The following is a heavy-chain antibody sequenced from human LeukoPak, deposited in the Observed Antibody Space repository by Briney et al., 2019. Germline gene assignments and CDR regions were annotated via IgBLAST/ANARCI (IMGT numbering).Heavy chain of an antibody. V-gene: IGHV3-11*04. CDR3: AKEPGITMIVVVDTTDAY. D-gene: IGHD3-22*01. CDR1: GFTFSDYY. Sequence: GGSLRLSCAASGFTFSDYYMSWIRQAPGKGLEWVSYISSSGSTIYYADSVKGRFTISRDNSKNTLYLQMNSLRAEDTAVYYCAKEPGITMIVVVDTTDAYWGQGTLVTVSS. CDR2: ISSSGSTI. J-gene: IGHJ4*02.